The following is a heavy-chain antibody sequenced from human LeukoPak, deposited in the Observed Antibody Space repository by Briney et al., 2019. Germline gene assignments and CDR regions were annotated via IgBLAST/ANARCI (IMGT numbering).Heavy chain of an antibody. Sequence: GGSLRLSCAASGFTFSTYSMNWVRQAPGKGLEWGSYMRGGGSHIYYADSVKGRFTISRDNAKNSLYLQMNSLRDEDTAVYYCTRDPHALDYWGQGTLVTVSS. CDR2: MRGGGSHI. V-gene: IGHV3-48*02. CDR1: GFTFSTYS. CDR3: TRDPHALDY. J-gene: IGHJ4*02.